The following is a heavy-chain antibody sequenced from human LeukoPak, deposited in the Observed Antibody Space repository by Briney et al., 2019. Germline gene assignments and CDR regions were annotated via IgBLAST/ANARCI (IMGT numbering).Heavy chain of an antibody. V-gene: IGHV4-39*01. CDR2: IYYSGST. CDR3: ARRITGLNGFDY. CDR1: GDSISSTSYY. D-gene: IGHD1-20*01. Sequence: SETLSLTCTASGDSISSTSYYWGWIRQPPGKGLEWIGSIYYSGSTYYNPSLKSRVTISVDTSKNQFSLRLTSVTATDTAVYYCARRITGLNGFDYWGQGTLVTVSS. J-gene: IGHJ4*02.